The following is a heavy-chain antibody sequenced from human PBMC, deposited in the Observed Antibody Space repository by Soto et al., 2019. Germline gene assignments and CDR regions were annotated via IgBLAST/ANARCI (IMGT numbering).Heavy chain of an antibody. Sequence: GGSLRLSCAASGFTFSSYEMNWVRQAPGKGLAWVSYISSSGSTIYYADSVKGRFTISRDNAKNSLYLQMNSLRAEDTAVYYCARAPHAYNRGVIYYYGMDVWGQGTTVTVSS. J-gene: IGHJ6*02. V-gene: IGHV3-48*03. CDR2: ISSSGSTI. CDR3: ARAPHAYNRGVIYYYGMDV. CDR1: GFTFSSYE. D-gene: IGHD3-10*01.